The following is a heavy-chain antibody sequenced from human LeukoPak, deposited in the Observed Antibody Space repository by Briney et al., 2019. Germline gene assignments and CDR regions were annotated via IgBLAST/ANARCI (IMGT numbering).Heavy chain of an antibody. D-gene: IGHD2-2*01. Sequence: GGSLRLSCAASGFTFSDYYMSWIRQPPAKGREWVAFIRYDGSNKYYADSVKGRFTISRDNSKNTLYLQMNSLRAEDTAVYYCAKLVVVPAAMSLDAFDIWGQGTMVTVSS. V-gene: IGHV3-30*02. J-gene: IGHJ3*02. CDR2: IRYDGSNK. CDR3: AKLVVVPAAMSLDAFDI. CDR1: GFTFSDYY.